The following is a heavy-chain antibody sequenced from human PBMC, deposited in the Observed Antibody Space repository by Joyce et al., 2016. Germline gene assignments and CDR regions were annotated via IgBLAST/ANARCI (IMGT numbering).Heavy chain of an antibody. Sequence: QITLKESGPTLVKPTQTLPLTCTFSGFSLSSSGVGVGWIRQPPGKALEWLALIYWNVDKRYSPSLKSRLTITKDTSKNQVVLTMTNMDPVDTATYYCAHSSTWHGVFDFWGQGTLVTVSS. CDR2: IYWNVDK. V-gene: IGHV2-5*01. CDR3: AHSSTWHGVFDF. D-gene: IGHD6-13*01. CDR1: GFSLSSSGVG. J-gene: IGHJ4*02.